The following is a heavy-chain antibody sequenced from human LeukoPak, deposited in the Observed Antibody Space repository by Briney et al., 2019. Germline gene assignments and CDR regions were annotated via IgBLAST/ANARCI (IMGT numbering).Heavy chain of an antibody. J-gene: IGHJ6*02. CDR1: GYTFTSYG. Sequence: ASVKVSCKASGYTFTSYGISWVRQAPGQGLEWMGWISAYNGNTNYAQKLQGRVTMTTDTSTSTAYMELRSLRSDDTAVYYCAREEVVYGSGSYYYYYGMDVWGQGTTVTVSS. V-gene: IGHV1-18*01. D-gene: IGHD3-10*01. CDR2: ISAYNGNT. CDR3: AREEVVYGSGSYYYYYGMDV.